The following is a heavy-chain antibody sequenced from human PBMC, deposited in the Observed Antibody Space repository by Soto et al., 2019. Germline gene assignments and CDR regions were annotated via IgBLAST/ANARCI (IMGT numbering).Heavy chain of an antibody. V-gene: IGHV1-46*01. J-gene: IGHJ6*02. CDR2: INPSGGIT. CDR3: ASGISTTRYYYYYGMDV. D-gene: IGHD2-2*01. Sequence: ASVKVSCKASGYTLTSYYLHWVRQAPGQGPEWMGIINPSGGITNDAQKFQDRVTMTSDTSTSTVYMELSGLRSEDTAVYYCASGISTTRYYYYYGMDVWGQGTTVTVSS. CDR1: GYTLTSYY.